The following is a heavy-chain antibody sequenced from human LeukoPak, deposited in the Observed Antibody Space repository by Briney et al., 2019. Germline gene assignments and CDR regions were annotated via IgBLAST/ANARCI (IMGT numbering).Heavy chain of an antibody. CDR3: ARDFTLVRGAVYWYYYGMDV. J-gene: IGHJ6*02. D-gene: IGHD3-10*01. CDR1: GFTFSSYA. Sequence: GGSLRLSCAASGFTFSSYAMSWVRQAPGKGLEWVSAISGSGGSTYYADSVKGRFTISRGNSKNTLYLQMNSLRAEDTAVYYCARDFTLVRGAVYWYYYGMDVWGQGTTVTVSS. CDR2: ISGSGGST. V-gene: IGHV3-23*01.